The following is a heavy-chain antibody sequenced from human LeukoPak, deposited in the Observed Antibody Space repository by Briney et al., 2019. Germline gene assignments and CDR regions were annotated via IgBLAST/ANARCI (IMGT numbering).Heavy chain of an antibody. CDR3: AREGRSCTSTSCYALDAFDI. Sequence: GGSLRLSCAASGFTFSSYWISWVRQAPGKGLEWVANIKQDGSEKYYVDSVKGRFTISRDNAKNSLYLQMNSLRAEDTAVYYCAREGRSCTSTSCYALDAFDIWGQGTMVTVSS. D-gene: IGHD2-2*01. J-gene: IGHJ3*02. V-gene: IGHV3-7*01. CDR2: IKQDGSEK. CDR1: GFTFSSYW.